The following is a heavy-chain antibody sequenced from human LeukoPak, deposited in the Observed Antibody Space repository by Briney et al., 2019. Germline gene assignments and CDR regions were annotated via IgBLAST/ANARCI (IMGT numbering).Heavy chain of an antibody. V-gene: IGHV4-34*01. CDR2: INHSGST. D-gene: IGHD2-2*01. CDR3: AIHIVVVPAAKKRNWFDP. Sequence: SETLSLTCAVYGGSFSGYYWSWIRQPPGKGLEWIGEINHSGSTNYNPSLKSRVTISVDTSKNQFSLKLSSVTAADTAVCYCAIHIVVVPAAKKRNWFDPWGQGTLVTVSS. CDR1: GGSFSGYY. J-gene: IGHJ5*02.